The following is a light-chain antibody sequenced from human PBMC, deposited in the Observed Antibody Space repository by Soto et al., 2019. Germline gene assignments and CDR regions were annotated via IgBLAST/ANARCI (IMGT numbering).Light chain of an antibody. CDR1: SSNIGAGYD. Sequence: QSVLTQPPSVSGAPGQRVTISCTGSSSNIGAGYDVHWYQQLPGTAPKLLIYGNSNRPSGVPDRFSGSKYVTSASLAITGLHAEDVADYYCQFYDSSLSGVLFGGGTKLTVL. CDR3: QFYDSSLSGVL. V-gene: IGLV1-40*01. J-gene: IGLJ2*01. CDR2: GNS.